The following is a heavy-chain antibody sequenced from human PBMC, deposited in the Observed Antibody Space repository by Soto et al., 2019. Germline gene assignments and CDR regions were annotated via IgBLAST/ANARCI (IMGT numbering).Heavy chain of an antibody. D-gene: IGHD5-18*01. CDR3: ARLKPSVIQLLPSYFGY. V-gene: IGHV5-51*01. J-gene: IGHJ4*02. CDR1: GYSFTSYW. CDR2: IYPGDSDT. Sequence: GESLKISCKGSGYSFTSYWIGWVRQMPGKGLEWMGIIYPGDSDTRYSPSFQGQVTISADKSISTAYLQWSSLKASDTAMYYRARLKPSVIQLLPSYFGYCGQRXLVTVYS.